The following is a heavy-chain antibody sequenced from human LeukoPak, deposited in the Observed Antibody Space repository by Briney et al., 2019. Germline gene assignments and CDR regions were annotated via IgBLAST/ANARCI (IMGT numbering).Heavy chain of an antibody. V-gene: IGHV3-15*01. J-gene: IGHJ4*02. CDR1: GFTFSSAW. Sequence: GGSLRLSCAASGFTFSSAWMTWVRQAPGKRLEWVGRVLSKTEGGTTEYAAPVKGRFIVSRDDSKNTLYLQMNSLKTEDTAVYYCTTERRSSGSSSRFDYWGQGALVTVSS. CDR2: VLSKTEGGTT. D-gene: IGHD1-26*01. CDR3: TTERRSSGSSSRFDY.